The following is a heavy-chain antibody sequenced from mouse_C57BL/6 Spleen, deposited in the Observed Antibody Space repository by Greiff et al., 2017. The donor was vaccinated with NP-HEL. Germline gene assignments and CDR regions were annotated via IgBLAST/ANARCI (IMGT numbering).Heavy chain of an antibody. D-gene: IGHD1-1*01. CDR2: ISSGGSYT. J-gene: IGHJ4*01. Sequence: EVMLVESGGDLVKPGGSLKLSCAASGFTFSSYGMSWVRQTPDKRLEWVATISSGGSYTYYPDSVKGRFTISRDNAKNTLYLQMSSLKSEDTAMYYCARPGIPRYYYGSRGDYYAMDYWGQGTSVTVSS. CDR3: ARPGIPRYYYGSRGDYYAMDY. CDR1: GFTFSSYG. V-gene: IGHV5-6*01.